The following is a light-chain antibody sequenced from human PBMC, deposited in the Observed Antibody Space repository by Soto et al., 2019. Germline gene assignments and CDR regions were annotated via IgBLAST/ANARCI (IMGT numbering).Light chain of an antibody. CDR3: MQALQTPLT. CDR1: QSLVYSDGNTY. J-gene: IGKJ4*01. CDR2: LGS. Sequence: DVVMTQSPLSLPVTLGQPASISCRSSQSLVYSDGNTYLDWYLQKPGQSPQLLIYLGSNRASGVPDRFSGSGSGTDFTLKISRVEAEDVGVYYCMQALQTPLTFGGGTKVDIK. V-gene: IGKV2-28*01.